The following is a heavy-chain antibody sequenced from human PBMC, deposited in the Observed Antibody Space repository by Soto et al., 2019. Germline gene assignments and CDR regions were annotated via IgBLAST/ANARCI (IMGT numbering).Heavy chain of an antibody. J-gene: IGHJ4*02. CDR2: FDPEDGET. D-gene: IGHD5-12*01. CDR3: ETNEISVYCGYDTHYFVY. CDR1: GYTLTELS. Sequence: QVQLVQSGAEVKKPGASVKVSCKVSGYTLTELSMHWVRQAPGKGLEWMGGFDPEDGETIYAQKFQGRVTITEDTSTDTAFMELRSLRSEDTAVYYCETNEISVYCGYDTHYFVYWGQGTLVTVST. V-gene: IGHV1-24*01.